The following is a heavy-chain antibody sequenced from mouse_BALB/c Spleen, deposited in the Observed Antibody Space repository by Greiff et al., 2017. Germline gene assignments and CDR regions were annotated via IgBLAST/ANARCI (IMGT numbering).Heavy chain of an antibody. CDR3: ARYAVVGKGNMDV. V-gene: IGHV14-3*02. J-gene: IGHJ4*01. D-gene: IGHD1-1*01. Sequence: VQLKQSGAELVKPGVSVKLSCTASGFNIKDSYMHWVKQRPEQGLEWIGSIDTANGNTKYDPKFQGKATITADTSSNTAYLELSSLASEDTAVCYSARYAVVGKGNMDVWGAGTSVTVSS. CDR1: GFNIKDSY. CDR2: IDTANGNT.